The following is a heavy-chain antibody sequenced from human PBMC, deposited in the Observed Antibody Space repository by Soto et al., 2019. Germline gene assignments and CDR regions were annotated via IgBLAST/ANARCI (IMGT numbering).Heavy chain of an antibody. CDR3: ARDTPFDY. J-gene: IGHJ4*02. CDR2: IRSSRRAI. CDR1: GFTFSDYS. V-gene: IGHV3-48*02. Sequence: GGSLRLSCAASGFTFSDYSMTWVRHAPGKGVEWVAYIRSSRRAIYYADSVKGRFTISRDNVKHSLYLQMNSLRDEDTAVYYSARDTPFDYWGQGALVTVSS.